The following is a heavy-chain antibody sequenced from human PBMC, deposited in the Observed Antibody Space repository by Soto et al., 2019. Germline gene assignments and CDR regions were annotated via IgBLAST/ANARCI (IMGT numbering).Heavy chain of an antibody. CDR2: IDPSDSYT. J-gene: IGHJ6*02. Sequence: GESLKISCKGSGYSFTSYWISWVRQMPGKGLEWMGRIDPSDSYTNYSPSFQGHVTISADKSISTAYLQWSSLKASDTAMYNCASLPYDYVWGSYRYYYYYGMDVWGQGTTVTVSS. D-gene: IGHD3-16*02. CDR1: GYSFTSYW. CDR3: ASLPYDYVWGSYRYYYYYGMDV. V-gene: IGHV5-10-1*01.